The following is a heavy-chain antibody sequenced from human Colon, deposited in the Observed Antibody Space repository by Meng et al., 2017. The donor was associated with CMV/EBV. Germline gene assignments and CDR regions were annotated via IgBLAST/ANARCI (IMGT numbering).Heavy chain of an antibody. J-gene: IGHJ3*02. CDR3: ARDRGYYGSGSYVTGRGAFDI. CDR1: GFNFVNHR. Sequence: GGSLRLSCVASGFNFVNHRMNWVRQAPGKGLEWVATDMGGPSYRYYADSVKGRFTISRDNAKSTLCLQMNSLRAEDTAVYYCARDRGYYGSGSYVTGRGAFDIWGQGTTVTVSS. V-gene: IGHV3-21*01. CDR2: DMGGPSYR. D-gene: IGHD3-10*01.